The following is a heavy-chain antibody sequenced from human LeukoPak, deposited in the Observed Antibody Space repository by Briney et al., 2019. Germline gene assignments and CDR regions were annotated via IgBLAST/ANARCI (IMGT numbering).Heavy chain of an antibody. D-gene: IGHD2/OR15-2a*01. Sequence: GGSLRLSCAASGFTFDDYAMHWVRQAPGKGLEWVSGISWNSGSIGYADSVKGRFTISRDNAKNSLYLQMNSLRAEDTALYYCAKDRFLLFDYWGQGTLVTVSS. CDR1: GFTFDDYA. J-gene: IGHJ4*02. CDR2: ISWNSGSI. CDR3: AKDRFLLFDY. V-gene: IGHV3-9*01.